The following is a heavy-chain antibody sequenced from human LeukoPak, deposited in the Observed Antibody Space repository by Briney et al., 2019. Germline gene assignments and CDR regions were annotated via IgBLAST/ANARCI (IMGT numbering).Heavy chain of an antibody. CDR2: IYPGDSDT. Sequence: GESLKISCKGSGYSFTSYWIDWVRQMPGKGLEWMGTIYPGDSDTRYRPSFQGQVTISADKSISTAYLQWSSLKASDTAMYYCARKYSSRSAFDIWGQGTMVTVSS. V-gene: IGHV5-51*01. D-gene: IGHD6-19*01. CDR1: GYSFTSYW. CDR3: ARKYSSRSAFDI. J-gene: IGHJ3*02.